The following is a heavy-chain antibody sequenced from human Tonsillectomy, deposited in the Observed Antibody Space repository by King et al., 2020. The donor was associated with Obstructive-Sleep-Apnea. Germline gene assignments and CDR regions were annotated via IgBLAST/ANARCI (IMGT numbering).Heavy chain of an antibody. CDR3: ARDGYPYRSSWLDY. Sequence: QLQESGPGLVKPSETLSLTCTVSGGSISSSSYYWGWIRQPPGKGLQWIGSISYSGSTYYNPSLKIRLTISVDTSKNQFSLKLSSVAAADTAVYYCARDGYPYRSSWLDYWGQGTLVTVSS. CDR2: ISYSGST. D-gene: IGHD6-13*01. J-gene: IGHJ4*02. V-gene: IGHV4-39*07. CDR1: GGSISSSSYY.